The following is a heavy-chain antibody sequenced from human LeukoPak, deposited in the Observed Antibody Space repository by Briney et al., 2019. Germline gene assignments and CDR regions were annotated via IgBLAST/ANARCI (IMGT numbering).Heavy chain of an antibody. CDR3: ARRRVTVIVVSTFDS. CDR1: GGSFTNYF. V-gene: IGHV4-34*01. J-gene: IGHJ4*02. D-gene: IGHD3-22*01. Sequence: PSETLSLTCAVYGGSFTNYFWSWVRQSPGKGLEWIGEVADCGSVNYNPSLQSRVTISLDTSKNHFSLKVSSMTAADTAVYYCARRRVTVIVVSTFDSWGQGTLVTVSS. CDR2: VADCGSV.